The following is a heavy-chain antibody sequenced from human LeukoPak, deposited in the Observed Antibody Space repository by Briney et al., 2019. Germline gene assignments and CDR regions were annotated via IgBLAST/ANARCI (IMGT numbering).Heavy chain of an antibody. J-gene: IGHJ4*02. CDR3: ARGSYYDIEIDY. CDR2: INPNSGGT. Sequence: ASVKVSCKASGYTFTGYYMHWVRQAPGQGLEWMGWINPNSGGTNYAQKFQGWVTMTRDMSISTAYMELSRLRSDDTAVYYCARGSYYDIEIDYWGQGTLVTVSS. CDR1: GYTFTGYY. D-gene: IGHD3-9*01. V-gene: IGHV1-2*04.